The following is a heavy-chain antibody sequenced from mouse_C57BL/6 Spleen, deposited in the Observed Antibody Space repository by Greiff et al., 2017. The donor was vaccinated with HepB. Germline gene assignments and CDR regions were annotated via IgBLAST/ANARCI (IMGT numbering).Heavy chain of an antibody. V-gene: IGHV3-6*01. CDR3: ARGLGNWFAY. CDR2: ISYDGSN. Sequence: EVQLVESGPGLVKPSQSLSLTCSVTGYSITSGYYWNWIRQFPGNKLEWMGYISYDGSNNYNPSLKNRISITRDTSKNQFFLKLNSVTTEDTATYYCARGLGNWFAYWGQGTLVTVSA. J-gene: IGHJ3*01. D-gene: IGHD4-1*01. CDR1: GYSITSGYY.